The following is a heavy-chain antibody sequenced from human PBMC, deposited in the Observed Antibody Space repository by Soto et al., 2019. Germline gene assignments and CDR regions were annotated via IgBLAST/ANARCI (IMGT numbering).Heavy chain of an antibody. Sequence: QVQLVQSGAEVKNPGASVKVSCKASGYTFTTYYMHWLRQARGQGLEWMGIITPIDGSTRYDQKFQDRVTMTSDTSTSTVYLELSSLRSESTAVYYWARAVCTKTAPSDYWGQGTLVTVSS. CDR2: ITPIDGST. CDR1: GYTFTTYY. D-gene: IGHD1-1*01. J-gene: IGHJ4*02. CDR3: ARAVCTKTAPSDY. V-gene: IGHV1-46*01.